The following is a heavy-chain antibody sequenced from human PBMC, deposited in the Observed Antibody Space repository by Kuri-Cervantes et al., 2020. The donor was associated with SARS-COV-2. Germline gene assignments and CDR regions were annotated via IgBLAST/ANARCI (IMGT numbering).Heavy chain of an antibody. J-gene: IGHJ3*02. Sequence: LSLTCAASGFTVSSNYMSWVRQAPGKGLEWVSVIYSGGSTYYADSVKGRFTISRHNSKNTLYLQMNSLRAEDTAIYYCARDKGGDPLTGYFDSFDIWGQGTMVTVSS. D-gene: IGHD3-9*01. CDR1: GFTVSSNY. CDR2: IYSGGST. CDR3: ARDKGGDPLTGYFDSFDI. V-gene: IGHV3-53*01.